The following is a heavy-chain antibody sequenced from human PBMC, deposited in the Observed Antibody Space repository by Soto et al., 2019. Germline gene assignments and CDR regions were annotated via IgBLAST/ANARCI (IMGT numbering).Heavy chain of an antibody. D-gene: IGHD2-15*01. CDR3: ARHLTYCSAGSCYSDFPYYGMDV. CDR1: GGSISSSSYY. V-gene: IGHV4-39*01. CDR2: IFYSGST. Sequence: QLQLQESGPGLVKPSETLSLTCTVSGGSISSSSYYWGWIRQPPGKGLEWIGSIFYSGSTYYNPSLQSRVTIPVDTSKNQLSLKLSSVTAADTAVYYCARHLTYCSAGSCYSDFPYYGMDVWGQGTTVTVSS. J-gene: IGHJ6*02.